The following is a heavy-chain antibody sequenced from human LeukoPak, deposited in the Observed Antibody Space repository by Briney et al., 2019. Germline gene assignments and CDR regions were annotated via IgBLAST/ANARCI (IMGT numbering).Heavy chain of an antibody. CDR1: GFTFSSHC. J-gene: IGHJ4*02. D-gene: IGHD3-22*01. Sequence: GGSLRLSCAASGFTFSSHCMTWVRQAPRQGLGLVANIKEDGTRKNYMDSVKGRCTISRDNAKNSLYLEMLRPRAEHTALHYCGTPLHYHESSGHHQGRDWGQPTMVTVSS. CDR3: GTPLHYHESSGHHQGRD. CDR2: IKEDGTRK. V-gene: IGHV3-7*03.